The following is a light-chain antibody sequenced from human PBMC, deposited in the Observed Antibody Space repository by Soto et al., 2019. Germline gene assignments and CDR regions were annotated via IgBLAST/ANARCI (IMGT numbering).Light chain of an antibody. Sequence: DILMTQSPDTLSVSPGERATLSCRASQSVTSSLAWYQQKPGNAPRLLIFCASTRVDGGPARFSGSGSGAEFTLPIISLQPDDFVLYYCQQYEDLPSITFGQGTQLEI. CDR1: QSVTSS. V-gene: IGKV3-15*01. J-gene: IGKJ5*01. CDR3: QQYEDLPSIT. CDR2: CAS.